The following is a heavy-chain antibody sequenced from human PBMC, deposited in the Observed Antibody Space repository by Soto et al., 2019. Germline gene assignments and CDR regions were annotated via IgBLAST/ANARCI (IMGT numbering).Heavy chain of an antibody. Sequence: QVQLQESGPGLVKPSETLSLTCTVSGGSISSYYWSWIRQPPGKGLEWIGFIFYSGSTSYNPSLKSRVTISTDTSEYQFYLKLNSVTTADTAVYYCASMIGDPVLSFDSWGQGTLVAVSS. CDR3: ASMIGDPVLSFDS. V-gene: IGHV4-59*01. J-gene: IGHJ5*01. CDR1: GGSISSYY. CDR2: IFYSGST. D-gene: IGHD3-10*02.